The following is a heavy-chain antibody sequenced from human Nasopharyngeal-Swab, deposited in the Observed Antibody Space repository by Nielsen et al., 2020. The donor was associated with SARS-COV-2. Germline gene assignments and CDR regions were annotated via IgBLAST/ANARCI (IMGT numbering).Heavy chain of an antibody. J-gene: IGHJ6*02. CDR2: IIPIFGTA. V-gene: IGHV1-69*06. Sequence: SVTVSCKASGGTFSSYAISGVRQAPGQGLEWMGGIIPIFGTANYAQKFQGRVTITADKSTSTAYMELSSLRSEDTAVYYFARDSSDSYSGMDVWGQGTTVTVSS. CDR1: GGTFSSYA. CDR3: ARDSSDSYSGMDV.